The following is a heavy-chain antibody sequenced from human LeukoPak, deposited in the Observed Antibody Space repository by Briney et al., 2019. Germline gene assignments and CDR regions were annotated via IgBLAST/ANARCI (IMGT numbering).Heavy chain of an antibody. V-gene: IGHV3-7*01. CDR2: INEDGSGK. CDR1: GFTFTDYS. J-gene: IGHJ6*04. Sequence: GGSLRLSCAASGFTFTDYSMSWVRQAPGKGLEWVASINEDGSGKFSVGSVKDRITISRDNTRNSLDLQINSLTVEDTAIYYCARDDGDVWGTGTTVTVSS. CDR3: ARDDGDV.